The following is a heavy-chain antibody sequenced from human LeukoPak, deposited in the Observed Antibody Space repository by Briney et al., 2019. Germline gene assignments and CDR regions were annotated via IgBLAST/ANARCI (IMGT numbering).Heavy chain of an antibody. D-gene: IGHD3-22*01. J-gene: IGHJ4*02. CDR3: ARDGGDSSGLFDY. CDR2: IWYDGSNK. V-gene: IGHV3-33*01. CDR1: GFTFSSYG. Sequence: PGGSLRLSCAASGFTFSSYGMYWVRQAPGKGLEWVAVIWYDGSNKYYADSVKGRFTISRDNSKNTLYLQMNSPRAEDTAVYYCARDGGDSSGLFDYWGQGTLVTVSS.